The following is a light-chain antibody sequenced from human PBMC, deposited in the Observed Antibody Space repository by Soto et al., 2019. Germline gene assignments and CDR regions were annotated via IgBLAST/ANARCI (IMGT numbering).Light chain of an antibody. V-gene: IGLV3-1*01. CDR2: QDS. J-gene: IGLJ2*01. CDR1: KLGNKY. CDR3: QAWDSSTVV. Sequence: SYELTQPPSVSVSPGQTASITCSGDKLGNKYVCWYQQKPGQSPVVVIYQDSNRPSGIPERFSGSNSGNTATLTISGPQAMDEADYYCQAWDSSTVVFGGGTKLTVL.